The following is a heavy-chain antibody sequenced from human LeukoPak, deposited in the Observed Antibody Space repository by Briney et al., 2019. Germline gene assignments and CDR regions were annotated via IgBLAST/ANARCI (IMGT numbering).Heavy chain of an antibody. V-gene: IGHV1-2*02. CDR1: GYTFSCYY. CDR3: ARASLASAGTRF. J-gene: IGHJ1*01. D-gene: IGHD6-13*01. CDR2: INARNGDT. Sequence: ASVKVSCKASGYTFSCYYIHWVRQAPGRGLEWVGWINARNGDTNYAQKFQGRVILTRDTSITTSYMEVISLTSDDTAVYYCARASLASAGTRFWGQGTLVIVSS.